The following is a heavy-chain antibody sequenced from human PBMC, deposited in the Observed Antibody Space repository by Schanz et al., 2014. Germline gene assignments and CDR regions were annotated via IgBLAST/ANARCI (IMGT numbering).Heavy chain of an antibody. CDR2: ISFDGRNT. Sequence: QVQLVESGGGVVQPGRSLRLSCAASGITLSGYGLHWVRQAPGKGLEWVGFISFDGRNTGYAHSVKGRFTISRDNSKNTVNLQMNSLRAEDTAVYYCAKEKEEVAADGSFFDSWGQGTLVIVSS. J-gene: IGHJ4*02. D-gene: IGHD6-13*01. V-gene: IGHV3-30*18. CDR3: AKEKEEVAADGSFFDS. CDR1: GITLSGYG.